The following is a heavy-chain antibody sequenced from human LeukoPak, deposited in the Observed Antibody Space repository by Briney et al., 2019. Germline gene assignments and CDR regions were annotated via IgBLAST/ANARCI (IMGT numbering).Heavy chain of an antibody. J-gene: IGHJ6*03. CDR2: IYYSGST. V-gene: IGHV4-59*01. CDR1: GGSIGSYY. CDR3: ARGVAGRGAYYYYYYMDV. Sequence: SETLSLTCTVSGGSIGSYYWSWIRQPPGKGLEWIGYIYYSGSTNYNPPLKSRVTVSVDTSKNQFSLKLSSVTAADTAVYYCARGVAGRGAYYYYYYMDVWGKGTTVTISS. D-gene: IGHD6-19*01.